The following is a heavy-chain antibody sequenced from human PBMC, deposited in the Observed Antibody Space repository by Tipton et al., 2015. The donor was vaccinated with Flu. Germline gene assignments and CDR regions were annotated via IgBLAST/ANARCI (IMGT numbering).Heavy chain of an antibody. V-gene: IGHV4-4*07. Sequence: TLSLTCAVSGGSISSHNWSWIRQPAGKGLEWIGRIYSSGSTNYNPSLKSRVTMSIDTSKNQLSLKLSSVTAADTAVYYCARDNPFTNYNFWSPTYYGMDVWGQGTTVTVSS. CDR1: GGSISSHN. CDR2: IYSSGST. CDR3: ARDNPFTNYNFWSPTYYGMDV. J-gene: IGHJ6*02. D-gene: IGHD3-3*01.